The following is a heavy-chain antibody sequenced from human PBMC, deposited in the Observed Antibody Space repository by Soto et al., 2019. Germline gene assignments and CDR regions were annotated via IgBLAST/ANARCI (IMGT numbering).Heavy chain of an antibody. Sequence: LSLTCTVSGGSINYHYWSWIRQPPGKGLEWIGYIYYSGSTEYNPSLKSRITISVDTSKSQFSLKLSSVTAADTAVYYCARTYGSGYGLDVWGQGTTVTVS. V-gene: IGHV4-59*11. CDR3: ARTYGSGYGLDV. CDR2: IYYSGST. J-gene: IGHJ6*02. CDR1: GGSINYHY. D-gene: IGHD3-10*01.